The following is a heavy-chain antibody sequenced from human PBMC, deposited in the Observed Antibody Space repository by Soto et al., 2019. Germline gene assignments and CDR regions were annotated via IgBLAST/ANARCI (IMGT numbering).Heavy chain of an antibody. CDR1: GFTFSKYG. Sequence: GGSLRLSCAASGFTFSKYGMHWVRQAPGKGLEWVALIWNDGIRKVYVDSVKGRFTISRDNSKNTLDLQMNNLRDEGTAVYYCARDDDNDANALDYWGPGTLVTVSS. J-gene: IGHJ4*02. V-gene: IGHV3-33*01. CDR3: ARDDDNDANALDY. CDR2: IWNDGIRK.